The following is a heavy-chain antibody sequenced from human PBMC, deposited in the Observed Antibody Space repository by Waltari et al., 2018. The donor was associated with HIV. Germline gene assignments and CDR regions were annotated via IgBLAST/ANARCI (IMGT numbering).Heavy chain of an antibody. CDR1: GGSISSSSYY. J-gene: IGHJ3*02. CDR2: IYYSGNT. D-gene: IGHD3-22*01. V-gene: IGHV4-39*01. Sequence: QLQLQESGPGLVKPSETLSLTCTVSGGSISSSSYYWGWIRQPPGKGMEWIVGIYYSGNTYYSPSLKSRVTISVNTSKNQFSLKLSSVTAADTAVYYCARRDSAYYYDSSGPKGGDAFDIWGQGTMVTVSS. CDR3: ARRDSAYYYDSSGPKGGDAFDI.